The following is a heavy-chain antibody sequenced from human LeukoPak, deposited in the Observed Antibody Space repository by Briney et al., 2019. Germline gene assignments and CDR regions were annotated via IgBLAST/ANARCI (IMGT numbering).Heavy chain of an antibody. V-gene: IGHV1-8*03. CDR3: ATFRDGFDS. CDR1: GYTFTSYD. J-gene: IGHJ5*01. Sequence: ASVKGSCKASGYTFTSYDINCVRQATGQGLEYMGWMTPNSGSTGYAQKFQGRVTITRDTSINTAYMELSSLTSEATAVYYCATFRDGFDSWGQGTLVTVSS. D-gene: IGHD5-24*01. CDR2: MTPNSGST.